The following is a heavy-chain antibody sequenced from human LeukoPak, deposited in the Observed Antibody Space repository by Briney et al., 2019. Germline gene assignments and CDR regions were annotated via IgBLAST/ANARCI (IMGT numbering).Heavy chain of an antibody. CDR2: ISGSGSDI. CDR3: STDPRLLMY. Sequence: GGSLRLSWLVSGFSISDSYMTWIRQTPGKGLEWLAYISGSGSDIYFADSVKGRFTISRDNAKNSLYLQMNSLRPEDTALYYCSTDPRLLMYWGHGTLVTVSS. J-gene: IGHJ4*01. CDR1: GFSISDSY. V-gene: IGHV3-11*01. D-gene: IGHD2-8*01.